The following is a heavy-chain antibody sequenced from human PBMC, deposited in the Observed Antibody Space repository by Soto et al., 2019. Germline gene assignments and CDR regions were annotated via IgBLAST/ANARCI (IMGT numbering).Heavy chain of an antibody. V-gene: IGHV1-18*04. CDR1: GYTFTSYG. D-gene: IGHD6-19*01. Sequence: ASVKVSCKASGYTFTSYGISWVRQAPGQGLEWMGWISAYNGNTNYAQKLQGRVTMTTDTSTSTAYMELRSLRSDDTAVYYCARVRFGSGWYPFDYWGQGTPATVSS. CDR2: ISAYNGNT. J-gene: IGHJ4*02. CDR3: ARVRFGSGWYPFDY.